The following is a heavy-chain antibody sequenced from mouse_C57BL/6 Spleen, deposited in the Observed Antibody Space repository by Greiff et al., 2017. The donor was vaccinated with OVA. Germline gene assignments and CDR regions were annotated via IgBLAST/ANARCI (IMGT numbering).Heavy chain of an antibody. J-gene: IGHJ2*01. Sequence: EVQLVESGGGLVQPKGSLKLSCAASGFSFTTSAMNWVRQAPGKGLEWVARIRSKSNNYATYYADSVKDRFTISRDDSESMLYLQMNNEKTEDTAMYYCVRQGAGIDYWGQGTTLTVSS. CDR3: VRQGAGIDY. D-gene: IGHD4-1*01. CDR2: IRSKSNNYAT. CDR1: GFSFTTSA. V-gene: IGHV10-1*01.